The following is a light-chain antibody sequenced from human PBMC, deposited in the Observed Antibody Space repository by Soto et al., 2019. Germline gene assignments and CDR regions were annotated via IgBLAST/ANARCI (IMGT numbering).Light chain of an antibody. CDR2: TSS. CDR3: QQSYSTPWT. V-gene: IGKV1-39*01. CDR1: QDISNY. Sequence: DIQMAQSPSSLSASVGDRVTITCQASQDISNYVNWYQQKPGQAPNLLIYTSSNLQSGVPSRFTGSGFATDLTLTISSLQPEDFASYYCQQSYSTPWTFGQGTKVDIK. J-gene: IGKJ1*01.